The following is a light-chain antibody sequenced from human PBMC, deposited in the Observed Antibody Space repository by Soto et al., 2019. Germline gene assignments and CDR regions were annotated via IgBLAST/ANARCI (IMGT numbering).Light chain of an antibody. J-gene: IGKJ4*01. V-gene: IGKV3-11*01. CDR1: QTVSTY. CDR3: QQRSNWPPT. CDR2: SAS. Sequence: EVVLTQSPAILSLSPGERATLSCRTNQTVSTYLAWYQHKAGQAPRLLLYSASKRATGIPARFSGSGSGTDFTLTISSLEPEDFAFYYCQQRSNWPPTFGGGTKVEIK.